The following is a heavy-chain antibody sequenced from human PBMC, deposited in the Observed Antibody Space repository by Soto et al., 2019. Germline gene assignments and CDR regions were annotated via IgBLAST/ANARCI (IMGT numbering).Heavy chain of an antibody. CDR3: AHTGHIWPLDFDY. CDR1: GVSLSTSGVG. Sequence: QITLKESGPTLVKPTQTLTLTCTFSGVSLSTSGVGVGWIRQPPGKALEWGGLLYWDDDKGYSPSLKSRLTIPTDPSKNQVLLTLPNMDPLDTATYYCAHTGHIWPLDFDYWGPGPLVTVSS. J-gene: IGHJ4*02. CDR2: LYWDDDK. V-gene: IGHV2-5*02.